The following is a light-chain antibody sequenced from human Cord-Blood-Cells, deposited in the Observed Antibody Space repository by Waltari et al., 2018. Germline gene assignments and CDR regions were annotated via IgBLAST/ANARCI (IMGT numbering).Light chain of an antibody. V-gene: IGLV3-21*04. CDR1: NIGSKS. J-gene: IGLJ2*01. CDR3: QVWDSSSDHVV. CDR2: YDS. Sequence: SYVLTQLPSVSVAPGKTARITCGGNNIGSKSVHWYQQKPGQAPVLVIYYDSDRPSGIPERFSGSNSGNTATLTISRVEAGDEAVYYCQVWDSSSDHVVFGGGTKLTVL.